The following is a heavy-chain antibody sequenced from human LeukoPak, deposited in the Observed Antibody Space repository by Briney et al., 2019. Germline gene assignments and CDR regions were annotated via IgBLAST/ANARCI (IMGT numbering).Heavy chain of an antibody. J-gene: IGHJ4*02. CDR3: AKRGVVIRVILVGFHKEAYCFDS. D-gene: IGHD3-22*01. CDR1: GITLSNYG. CDR2: ISDSGGRT. Sequence: GGSLRLSCAVSGITLSNYGMSWVRQAPGKGLEGVAGISDSGGRTNYADSVKGRFTISRDNPNNTLYLQMNSLRAEDMAVYFCAKRGVVIRVILVGFHKEAYCFDSWGQGALVTVSS. V-gene: IGHV3-23*01.